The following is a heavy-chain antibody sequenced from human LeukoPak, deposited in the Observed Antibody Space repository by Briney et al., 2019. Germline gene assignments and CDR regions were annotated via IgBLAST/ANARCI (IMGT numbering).Heavy chain of an antibody. CDR3: VRGPRYYDDSGFHYGVFDI. CDR2: IYPGGDI. V-gene: IGHV3-53*01. D-gene: IGHD3-22*01. CDR1: EVTVTSNY. J-gene: IGHJ3*02. Sequence: PGGSLRLSCAASEVTVTSNYLSWVRQAPGRGLQWVSLIYPGGDIYYADSVKGRFIISRDNSKNTLSLQMNSLTADDTAVYYCVRGPRYYDDSGFHYGVFDIWGQGTMVTVSS.